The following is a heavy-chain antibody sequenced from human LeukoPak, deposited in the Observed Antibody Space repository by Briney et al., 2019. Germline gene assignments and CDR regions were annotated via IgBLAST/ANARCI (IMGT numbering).Heavy chain of an antibody. J-gene: IGHJ6*03. V-gene: IGHV3-33*07. D-gene: IGHD3-10*01. Sequence: GGSLRLSCAASGLTFSRYGMYWVRQAPGKGLEWVAVIWHDGSNKNYADSVKGRFTMSRDNSKNTVYLQMNSLRAEDTAVYYCARDRYYGSGTYDYYYYMDVWGTGTTVTVSS. CDR1: GLTFSRYG. CDR2: IWHDGSNK. CDR3: ARDRYYGSGTYDYYYYMDV.